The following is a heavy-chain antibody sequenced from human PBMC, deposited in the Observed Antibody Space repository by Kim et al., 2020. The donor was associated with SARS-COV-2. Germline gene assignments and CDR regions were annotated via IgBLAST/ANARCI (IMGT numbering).Heavy chain of an antibody. J-gene: IGHJ3*02. CDR1: GFTFSSYW. Sequence: GGSLRLSCAASGFTFSSYWMHWVRQAPGKGLMWVSRINSDGRSTTYADSVKGRFTISRDNAQDTLFLQMNSLRDDDTAVYYCAKVGGSGNLNTFDIWVQG. D-gene: IGHD3-10*01. V-gene: IGHV3-74*03. CDR2: INSDGRST. CDR3: AKVGGSGNLNTFDI.